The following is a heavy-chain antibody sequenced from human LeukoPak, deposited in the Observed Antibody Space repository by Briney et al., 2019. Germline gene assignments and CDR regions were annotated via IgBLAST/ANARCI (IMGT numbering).Heavy chain of an antibody. Sequence: SETLSLTCTVSGGSVSSSSSYWAWIRQPPGGGLEWMGSVYYSGTTYYNTSLESRVTISEDTSRNRFSLMLSSVTAADTAVYYCVRQNSDYYYYYLDVWGEGTTVIVSS. CDR2: VYYSGTT. J-gene: IGHJ6*03. CDR3: VRQNSDYYYYYLDV. D-gene: IGHD1-7*01. V-gene: IGHV4-39*01. CDR1: GGSVSSSSSY.